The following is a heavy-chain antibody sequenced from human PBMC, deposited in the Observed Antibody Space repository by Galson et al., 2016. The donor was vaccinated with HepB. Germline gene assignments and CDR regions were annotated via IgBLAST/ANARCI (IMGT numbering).Heavy chain of an antibody. Sequence: SLRHSCAASGFTSSSCALTWVRQAPGKGLEWISAITTYGGTYYAGSVKGRFTISRDNSKNTVYLQMNSLRAEDTALYYCAKEFLGVSGVTAGFDHWGQGALVSVSS. CDR2: ITTYGGT. V-gene: IGHV3-23*01. J-gene: IGHJ4*02. CDR3: AKEFLGVSGVTAGFDH. D-gene: IGHD2-21*02. CDR1: GFTSSSCA.